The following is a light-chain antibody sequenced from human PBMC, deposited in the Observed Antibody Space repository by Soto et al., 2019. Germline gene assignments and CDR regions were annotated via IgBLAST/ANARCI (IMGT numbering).Light chain of an antibody. CDR2: KAS. J-gene: IGKJ1*01. CDR1: QDISGH. Sequence: DIQVTQSPSSLSTSVGDRVTITCRASQDISGHLAWYQQKPGKVPKLLIYKASTLQSGVPSRFSASGSGTDGTLTISSLQPEDVATYYCQKYNGTPRTFGQGTKVELK. CDR3: QKYNGTPRT. V-gene: IGKV1-27*01.